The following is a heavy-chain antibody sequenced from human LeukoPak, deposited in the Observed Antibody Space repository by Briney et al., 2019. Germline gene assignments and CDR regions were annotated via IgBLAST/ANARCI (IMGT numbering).Heavy chain of an antibody. J-gene: IGHJ4*02. CDR3: ARGIAPVDY. D-gene: IGHD2-15*01. CDR2: ISSSSSTI. CDR1: GFTFSTYA. V-gene: IGHV3-48*01. Sequence: GGSLRLSCAASGFTFSTYALHWVRQAPGKGLEWVSYISSSSSTIYYADSVKGRFTISRDNAKNSLYLQMNSLRAEDTAVYYCARGIAPVDYWGQGTLVTVSS.